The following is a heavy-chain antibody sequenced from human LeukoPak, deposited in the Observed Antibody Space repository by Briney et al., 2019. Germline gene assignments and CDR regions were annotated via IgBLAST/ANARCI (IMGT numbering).Heavy chain of an antibody. CDR3: VKDRYDILTDYNAFDI. Sequence: GGSLRLSCAASGFTFSSYGMSWVRQAPGKGLEWVSDISWNGGSRGYEDSVKGRFTISRDNAKNSLYLQMNSLRPEDMALYYCVKDRYDILTDYNAFDIWGQGTMVTVSS. CDR1: GFTFSSYG. D-gene: IGHD3-9*01. J-gene: IGHJ3*02. V-gene: IGHV3-9*03. CDR2: ISWNGGSR.